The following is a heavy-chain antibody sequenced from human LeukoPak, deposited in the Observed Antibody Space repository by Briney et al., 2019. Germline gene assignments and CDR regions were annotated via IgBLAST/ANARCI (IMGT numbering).Heavy chain of an antibody. CDR3: ARHENIIIVPTAHAFDC. D-gene: IGHD2/OR15-2a*01. V-gene: IGHV4-39*01. CDR2: TYYSGDT. J-gene: IGHJ4*02. CDR1: GGSISSSNYY. Sequence: SETLSLTCTVSGGSISSSNYYWGWIRQPPGKGLEWIGSTYYSGDTCYNPSLRSRATISVDTSKNRFSLKLSSVTAADTAVYFCARHENIIIVPTAHAFDCWGQGTLVTVSS.